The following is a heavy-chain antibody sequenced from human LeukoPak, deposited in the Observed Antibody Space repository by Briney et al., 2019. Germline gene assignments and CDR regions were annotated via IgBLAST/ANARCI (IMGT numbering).Heavy chain of an antibody. J-gene: IGHJ6*02. CDR2: TVGAVEVI. Sequence: GGSLRLSCVVSGLSFTEARMIWVCQAPEKRVWWGAVTVGAVEVIQYADSVKGGFTISPDNSKNTIYLQMNSLTAEDTALYLCANEIQRPPGMDVWGQGTMVTVSS. V-gene: IGHV3-23*01. CDR1: GLSFTEAR. D-gene: IGHD6-6*01. CDR3: ANEIQRPPGMDV.